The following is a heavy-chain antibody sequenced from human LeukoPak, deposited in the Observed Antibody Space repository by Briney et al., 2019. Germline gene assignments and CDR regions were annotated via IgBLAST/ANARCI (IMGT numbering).Heavy chain of an antibody. CDR3: VREARGYHYTYFDY. Sequence: GGSLRLSCTASGFNLGSHDMHWVRQTTGEGLEWVAAIASGFQTFYAGSVKGRFTISREDAKNSLYLQMNSLRAGDTAVYYCVREARGYHYTYFDYWGQGTLVTVSS. CDR2: IASGFQT. D-gene: IGHD5-18*01. V-gene: IGHV3-13*01. CDR1: GFNLGSHD. J-gene: IGHJ4*02.